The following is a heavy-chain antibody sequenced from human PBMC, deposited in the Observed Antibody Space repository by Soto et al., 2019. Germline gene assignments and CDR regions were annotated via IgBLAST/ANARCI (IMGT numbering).Heavy chain of an antibody. CDR1: GFTFSSYA. J-gene: IGHJ4*02. V-gene: IGHV3-23*01. D-gene: IGHD2-21*02. CDR3: AKLSGDSWGFFDY. CDR2: ITSSGYTT. Sequence: GGSLRLSCAASGFTFSSYAMSWVRQAPGKGLEWVSAITSSGYTTYYVDSVKGRFTISRDNSKNTLYLQMNSLGAEDTAVYFCAKLSGDSWGFFDYWGQGTHVTVSS.